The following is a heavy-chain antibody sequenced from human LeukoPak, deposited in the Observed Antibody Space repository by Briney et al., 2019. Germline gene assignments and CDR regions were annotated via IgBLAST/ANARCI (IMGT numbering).Heavy chain of an antibody. V-gene: IGHV1-8*02. CDR3: ARGRSNTGVNWDLDL. J-gene: IGHJ2*01. CDR2: MNPNSGTT. D-gene: IGHD2/OR15-2a*01. Sequence: ASVKVSCKASGYTFTSYDINWVRQATGQGLEWMGWMNPNSGTTGYAQKFQGRVTMTRDTSISTAYMELSSLRSEDTAVYFCARGRSNTGVNWDLDLWGRGTLVTVSS. CDR1: GYTFTSYD.